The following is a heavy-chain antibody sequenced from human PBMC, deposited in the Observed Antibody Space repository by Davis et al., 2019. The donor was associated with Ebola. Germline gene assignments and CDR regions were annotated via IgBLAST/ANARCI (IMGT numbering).Heavy chain of an antibody. V-gene: IGHV3-30*03. J-gene: IGHJ6*02. CDR2: ISPDGSDK. D-gene: IGHD6-13*01. CDR1: GISFSNYG. CDR3: ARDIEQQQLVVIFWYYYYSMDV. Sequence: GESLKISCAASGISFSNYGMFWVRQAPGEVMEWVAVISPDGSDKNYADSVKGRFTISRDNSKNTLYLQMNSLRAEDTAVYYCARDIEQQQLVVIFWYYYYSMDVWGQGTTVTVSS.